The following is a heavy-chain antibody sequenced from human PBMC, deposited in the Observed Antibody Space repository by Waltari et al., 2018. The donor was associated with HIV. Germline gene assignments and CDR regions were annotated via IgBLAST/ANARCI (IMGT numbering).Heavy chain of an antibody. Sequence: QVQLQESGPGLVKPSETLSLTCTVSGGSISSYYWSWIRQPPGKGLEWIGYIYYSGSTNYNPPLKSRVTISVDTSKNQFSLKLSSVTAADTAVYYCARTTYYYDSSGYYLDYWGQGTLVTVSS. J-gene: IGHJ4*02. V-gene: IGHV4-59*01. CDR2: IYYSGST. CDR1: GGSISSYY. D-gene: IGHD3-22*01. CDR3: ARTTYYYDSSGYYLDY.